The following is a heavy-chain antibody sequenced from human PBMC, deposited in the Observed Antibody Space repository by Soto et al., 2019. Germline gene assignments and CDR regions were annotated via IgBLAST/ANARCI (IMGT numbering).Heavy chain of an antibody. CDR1: GYTFTSYG. CDR3: AGRANYYDSSGYYQETDAFDI. J-gene: IGHJ3*02. CDR2: IYPGDSDT. Sequence: GASVKVSCKASGYTFTSYGISWVRQMPGKGLEWMGIIYPGDSDTRYSPSFQGQVTISADKSISTAYLQWSSLKASDTAMYYCAGRANYYDSSGYYQETDAFDIWGQGTMVTVSS. V-gene: IGHV5-51*03. D-gene: IGHD3-22*01.